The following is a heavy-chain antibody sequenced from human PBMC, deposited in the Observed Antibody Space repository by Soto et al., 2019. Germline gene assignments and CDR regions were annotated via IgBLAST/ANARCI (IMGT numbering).Heavy chain of an antibody. CDR2: IYTSGST. Sequence: PSETRSLTCTVSGGSISSYYWSWIRQPAGKGLEWIGRIYTSGSTNSHPSLNSRVTMSVDTSKNQFSLKLSSVTAADTAVYYCARDVYGSTTSGYYYYGLDVWGQGTTVTVSS. D-gene: IGHD2-2*01. J-gene: IGHJ6*02. V-gene: IGHV4-4*07. CDR3: ARDVYGSTTSGYYYYGLDV. CDR1: GGSISSYY.